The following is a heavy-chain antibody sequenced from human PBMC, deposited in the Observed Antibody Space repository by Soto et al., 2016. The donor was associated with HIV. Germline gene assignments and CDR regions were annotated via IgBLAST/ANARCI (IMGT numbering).Heavy chain of an antibody. CDR1: GYTITSYY. CDR3: ASGTDAYDSSWYNF. D-gene: IGHD6-13*01. CDR2: INPSGSST. V-gene: IGHV1-46*01. J-gene: IGHJ4*02. Sequence: QVQLVQSGAEVKKPGASVKVSCKASGYTITSYYVHWVRQAPGQGLEWMGIINPSGSSTRYAQKFQGRVTMTSDTSTSTVYMEVSSLRSEDTALYYCASGTDAYDSSWYNFWGQGTLVTVSS.